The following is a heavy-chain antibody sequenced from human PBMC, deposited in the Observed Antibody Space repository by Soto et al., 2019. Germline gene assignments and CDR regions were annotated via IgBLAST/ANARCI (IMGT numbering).Heavy chain of an antibody. CDR2: IYYSGNT. CDR3: ARHRSSDYVQEYIQY. CDR1: GGSINSRSHY. Sequence: PSETLSLTCTVSGGSINSRSHYWGWIRQPPGKGLEWIGSIYYSGNTYYNPSLKSRVTISVDTSKTQFSLKLSSVTAADTAVYYCARHRSSDYVQEYIQYWGLGTLVTVSS. J-gene: IGHJ1*01. V-gene: IGHV4-39*01. D-gene: IGHD5-12*01.